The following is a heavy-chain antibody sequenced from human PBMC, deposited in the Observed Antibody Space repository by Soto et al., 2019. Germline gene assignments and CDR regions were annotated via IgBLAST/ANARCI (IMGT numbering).Heavy chain of an antibody. D-gene: IGHD2-2*01. J-gene: IGHJ6*02. Sequence: PGGFLRLSCAASGFTFSSYVLSWVRQAPGKGLEWVSYVSKTNSTIYYADSVRGRFTISRDNAKNALYLDMNSLRAEDSAVYFCVNFNAAIYYYGLDVWGQGTTVTVSS. V-gene: IGHV3-48*01. CDR2: VSKTNSTI. CDR3: VNFNAAIYYYGLDV. CDR1: GFTFSSYV.